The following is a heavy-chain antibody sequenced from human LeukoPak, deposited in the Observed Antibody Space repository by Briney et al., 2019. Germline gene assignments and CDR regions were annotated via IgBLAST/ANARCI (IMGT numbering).Heavy chain of an antibody. D-gene: IGHD5-24*01. CDR1: GFTFNTYA. CDR3: ARDLDGLRYFDY. Sequence: QSGGSLRLSCAASGFTFNTYAMSWVPQAPGKGLEWVSVISGSGGRTYYADSVKGRFTFSRDNSKNTLYLQMNSLRAEDTAVYYCARDLDGLRYFDYWGQGTLVTVSS. J-gene: IGHJ4*02. V-gene: IGHV3-23*01. CDR2: ISGSGGRT.